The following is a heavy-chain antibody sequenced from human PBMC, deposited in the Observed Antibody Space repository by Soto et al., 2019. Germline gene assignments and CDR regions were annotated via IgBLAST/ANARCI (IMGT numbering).Heavy chain of an antibody. Sequence: QVQLQESGPGLVKPAETLSLTSTVSGGSVSSGSYYWSWIRQPPGKGLEWIGYIYYSGSTNYNPSLKSRVTISVDTSKNQFSLKLSSVTAADTAVYYCATGTSRGGKPAPFDYWGQGTLVTVSS. CDR1: GGSVSSGSYY. J-gene: IGHJ4*02. D-gene: IGHD2-15*01. CDR2: IYYSGST. V-gene: IGHV4-61*01. CDR3: ATGTSRGGKPAPFDY.